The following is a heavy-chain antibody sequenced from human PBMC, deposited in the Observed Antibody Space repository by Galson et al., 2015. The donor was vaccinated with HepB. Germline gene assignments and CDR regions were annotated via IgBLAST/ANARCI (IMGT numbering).Heavy chain of an antibody. J-gene: IGHJ2*01. V-gene: IGHV6-1*01. CDR3: AREGLLWFGETGYFDL. D-gene: IGHD3-10*01. Sequence: CAISGDSVSSNSAVWNWIRQSPSRGLEWLGRTYYRSKWYNDYAVSVKSRITINPDTSKNQFSLQLNSVTPEDTAVYYCAREGLLWFGETGYFDLWGRGTLVTVSS. CDR2: TYYRSKWYN. CDR1: GDSVSSNSAV.